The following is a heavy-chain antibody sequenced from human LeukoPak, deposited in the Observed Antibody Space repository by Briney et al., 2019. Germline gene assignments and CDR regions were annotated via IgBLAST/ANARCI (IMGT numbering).Heavy chain of an antibody. D-gene: IGHD3-10*01. J-gene: IGHJ4*02. CDR1: GYTFACYT. V-gene: IGHV1-3*01. CDR2: INGDNGNT. CDR3: ARSSSGTYHY. Sequence: ASVKVSCTTSGYTFACYTMHWLRQAPGQSLEWMGWINGDNGNTKYSEKFQGRVTITRDTSASSAYMELSSLRSEDTAVYYCARSSSGTYHYWGQGTLVTVSS.